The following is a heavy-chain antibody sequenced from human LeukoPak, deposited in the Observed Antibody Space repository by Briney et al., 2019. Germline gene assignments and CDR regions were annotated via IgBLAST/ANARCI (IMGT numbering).Heavy chain of an antibody. D-gene: IGHD4-11*01. Sequence: PGGSLRLSCAASGFSFSDFGMHWIRQAPGKGLEWVTLIRSDGSSIYYADSVKGRFTISRDNSRNTLYLQVNSLRVEDTAVYYCAKDRDEYGNDCWGQGILVTVST. CDR3: AKDRDEYGNDC. CDR2: IRSDGSSI. CDR1: GFSFSDFG. V-gene: IGHV3-30*02. J-gene: IGHJ4*02.